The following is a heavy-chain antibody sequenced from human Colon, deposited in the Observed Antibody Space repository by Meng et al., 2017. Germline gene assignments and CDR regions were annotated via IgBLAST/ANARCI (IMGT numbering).Heavy chain of an antibody. CDR3: ARGFYGSGSSYYFDY. Sequence: GESLKISCAASGFTFSSYGMHWVRQAPGKGLEWVAVIWYDGSNKYYADSVKGRFTISRDNSKNTLYLQMNSLRAEDTAVYYCARGFYGSGSSYYFDYWGHGTLVTVSS. CDR1: GFTFSSYG. D-gene: IGHD3-10*01. V-gene: IGHV3-33*01. J-gene: IGHJ4*01. CDR2: IWYDGSNK.